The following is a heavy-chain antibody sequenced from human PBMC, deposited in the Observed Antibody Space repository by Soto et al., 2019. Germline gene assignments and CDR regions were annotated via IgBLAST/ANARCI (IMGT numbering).Heavy chain of an antibody. CDR1: GFTFSDYA. V-gene: IGHV3-30*18. Sequence: PGGSLRLSCAASGFTFSDYAMHWVRQAPGKGLEWVAVVSHDGRNAHYADSVKGRFTISRDSSKNTVSLEMTSLRAEDTAVYYCAKGGRQWLVTSDFNYWGQGTLVTVSS. D-gene: IGHD6-19*01. J-gene: IGHJ4*02. CDR2: VSHDGRNA. CDR3: AKGGRQWLVTSDFNY.